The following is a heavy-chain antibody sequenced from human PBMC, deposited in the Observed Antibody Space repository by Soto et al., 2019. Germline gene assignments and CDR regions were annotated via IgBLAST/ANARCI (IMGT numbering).Heavy chain of an antibody. D-gene: IGHD3-22*01. CDR1: GFTFSSYA. Sequence: SLRLSCAASGFTFSSYAMHWVRQAPGKGLEYVSAISSNGGSTYYANSVKGRFTISRDNSKNTLYLQMGSLRAEDMAVYYCAREGWNVYYYDSSGYYSLDYWGQGTLVTVSS. CDR3: AREGWNVYYYDSSGYYSLDY. V-gene: IGHV3-64*01. J-gene: IGHJ4*02. CDR2: ISSNGGST.